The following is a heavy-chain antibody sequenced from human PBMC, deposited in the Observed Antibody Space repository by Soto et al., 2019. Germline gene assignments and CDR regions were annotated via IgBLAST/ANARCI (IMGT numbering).Heavy chain of an antibody. CDR2: ISYDGSNK. J-gene: IGHJ4*02. V-gene: IGHV3-30*03. Sequence: QVQLVESGGGVVQPGRSLRLSCAASGFTFSSYGMHWVRQAPGKGLEWVAVISYDGSNKYYADSVKGRFTISRDNSKNTLYLQMNSLRAEDTAVYYCATTAMASYFDYWGQGTLVTVSS. D-gene: IGHD5-18*01. CDR3: ATTAMASYFDY. CDR1: GFTFSSYG.